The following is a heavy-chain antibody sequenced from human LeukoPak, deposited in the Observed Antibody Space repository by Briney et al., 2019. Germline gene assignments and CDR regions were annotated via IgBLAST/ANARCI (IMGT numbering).Heavy chain of an antibody. Sequence: GRSLRLSCAASGFTFRTYGMHWVRQAPGKGLEWLAVIWFDGSNKFYADSVKGRFTISRDNSENTLYLQMNSLRVEDTVAYYCARATGTTSNYYYGMEVWGKGTTVTVSS. CDR1: GFTFRTYG. J-gene: IGHJ6*04. CDR3: ARATGTTSNYYYGMEV. CDR2: IWFDGSNK. D-gene: IGHD1-1*01. V-gene: IGHV3-33*01.